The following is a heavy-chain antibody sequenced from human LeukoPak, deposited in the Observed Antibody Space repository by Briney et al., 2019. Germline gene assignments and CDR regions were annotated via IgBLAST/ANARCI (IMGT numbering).Heavy chain of an antibody. Sequence: ASVKVSCKASGYTFTGYYMHWVRQAPGQGLEWMGWISAYNGNTNYAQKLQGRVTMTTDTSTSTAYMELRSLRSDDTAVYYCARPREVYYYDSSGLDYWGQGTLVTVSS. CDR2: ISAYNGNT. CDR1: GYTFTGYY. J-gene: IGHJ4*02. D-gene: IGHD3-22*01. CDR3: ARPREVYYYDSSGLDY. V-gene: IGHV1-18*04.